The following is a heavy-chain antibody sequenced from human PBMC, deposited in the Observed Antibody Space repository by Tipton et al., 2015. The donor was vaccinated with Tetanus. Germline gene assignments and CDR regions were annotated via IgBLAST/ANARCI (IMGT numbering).Heavy chain of an antibody. CDR1: GYSFTGHW. CDR2: IYPGDSAT. V-gene: IGHV5-51*01. Sequence: QLVQSGAEVKKPGESLKISCKGSGYSFTGHWIAWVRHMPGKGLEWMGSIYPGDSATRYSPSFQGQVTISADKSISTACLQWSSLKASDTAMYYCASPQIFGVVDAFDIWGQGTMVTVSS. D-gene: IGHD3-3*01. CDR3: ASPQIFGVVDAFDI. J-gene: IGHJ3*02.